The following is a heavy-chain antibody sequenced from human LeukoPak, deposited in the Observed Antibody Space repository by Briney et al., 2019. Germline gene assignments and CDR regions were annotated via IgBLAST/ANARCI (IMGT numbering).Heavy chain of an antibody. Sequence: PGGSLRLSCAASGFTFDDHGMHWVRQAPGKGLEWVSGISWSSGIIGYADSVKGRFTISRDNAKNSLYLQMNSLRAEDTAVYYCARDLQGSNWGSENWFHPWGQGTLVTVSS. CDR1: GFTFDDHG. CDR2: ISWSSGII. J-gene: IGHJ5*02. V-gene: IGHV3-9*01. CDR3: ARDLQGSNWGSENWFHP. D-gene: IGHD7-27*01.